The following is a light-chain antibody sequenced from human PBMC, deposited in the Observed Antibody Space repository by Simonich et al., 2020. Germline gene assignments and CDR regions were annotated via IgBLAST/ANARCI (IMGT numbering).Light chain of an antibody. V-gene: IGLV3-1*01. CDR1: KLGDKY. CDR3: SSYTSSYTWV. Sequence: SYELTQPPSVSVSPGQTASITCSGDKLGDKYACWYQQKPGQSPVLVIYQDSKRPAGIPERFSGSKSGNTASLTISGLQAEDEADYYCSSYTSSYTWVFGGGTKLTVL. J-gene: IGLJ3*02. CDR2: QDS.